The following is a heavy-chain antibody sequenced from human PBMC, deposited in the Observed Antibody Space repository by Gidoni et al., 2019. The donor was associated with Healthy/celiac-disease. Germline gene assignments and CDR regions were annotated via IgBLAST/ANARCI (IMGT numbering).Heavy chain of an antibody. CDR2: IKTDGSST. CDR1: GFTFSSYW. D-gene: IGHD3-16*01. J-gene: IGHJ5*02. Sequence: EVKLVESGGGLVQPGGSRRLSCAASGFTFSSYWMHWVRQDSGKGRVWLSRIKTDGSSTNYAYSVKGRFTISRDNAKNTLYLQMNSLRPEDTAVYYCARDQVGWFDPWGQGTLVTVSS. CDR3: ARDQVGWFDP. V-gene: IGHV3-74*01.